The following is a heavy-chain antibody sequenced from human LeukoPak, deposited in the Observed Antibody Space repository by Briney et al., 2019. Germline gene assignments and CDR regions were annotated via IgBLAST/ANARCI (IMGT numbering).Heavy chain of an antibody. CDR2: VSGGGGGT. V-gene: IGHV3-23*01. D-gene: IGHD2-2*03. Sequence: GGSLRLSCAASGLIVSSNYMTWVRQAPGKGLEWVSTVSGGGGGTYYADPVEGRFTISRDNSVNTMYLQMSGLRADDTAVYYCAKAKNGYCSSNNEPLCYFDHWGQGTLVTVSS. CDR1: GLIVSSNY. J-gene: IGHJ4*02. CDR3: AKAKNGYCSSNNEPLCYFDH.